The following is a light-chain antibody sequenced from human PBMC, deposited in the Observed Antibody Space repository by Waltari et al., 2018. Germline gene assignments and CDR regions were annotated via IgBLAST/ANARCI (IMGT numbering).Light chain of an antibody. CDR1: SSDVGGHNY. CDR3: NSCASSSSYV. J-gene: IGLJ1*01. CDR2: NVT. Sequence: QSALTQPASVSGSPGQSITLPCPATSSDVGGHNYVSWYQPHPGKAPKLIIYNVTKRHSGVSYRSSGSKSGNTASLTISGLQAADEADYYCNSCASSSSYVFGTATKVTGL. V-gene: IGLV2-14*01.